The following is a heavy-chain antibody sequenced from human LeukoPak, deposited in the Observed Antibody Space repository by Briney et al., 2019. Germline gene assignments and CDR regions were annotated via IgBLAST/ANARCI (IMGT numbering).Heavy chain of an antibody. V-gene: IGHV3-21*01. CDR3: ARDGYPRASLDAFDF. J-gene: IGHJ3*01. D-gene: IGHD6-25*01. Sequence: GGSLRLSCVASGFTFSSYNMNWVRQAPGKGLEWVSSITGSGGDIYYADSVKGRFTVSRDNAKNSLSLQMNSLRAEDTAVYYCARDGYPRASLDAFDFWGQGTMVTVSS. CDR1: GFTFSSYN. CDR2: ITGSGGDI.